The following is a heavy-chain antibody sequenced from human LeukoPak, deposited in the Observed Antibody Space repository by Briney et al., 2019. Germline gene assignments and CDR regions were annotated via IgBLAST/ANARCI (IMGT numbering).Heavy chain of an antibody. D-gene: IGHD1-26*01. Sequence: PGGSLRLSCSATGFTFSRYAMHWVRPALGKGLEYVSGINDNGGRTHYGDSVKGRFSISRDNSKNTLHLQMSTLRAEDTALYYCVKDVGGSYAFDYWGQGILVTVAS. V-gene: IGHV3-64D*09. J-gene: IGHJ4*02. CDR2: INDNGGRT. CDR1: GFTFSRYA. CDR3: VKDVGGSYAFDY.